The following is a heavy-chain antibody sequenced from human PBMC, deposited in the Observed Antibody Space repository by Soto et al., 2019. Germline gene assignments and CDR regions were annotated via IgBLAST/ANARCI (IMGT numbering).Heavy chain of an antibody. D-gene: IGHD3-10*01. CDR3: ARDRGYDAHDYYYNAMDV. J-gene: IGHJ6*02. CDR1: GFTFRTYT. V-gene: IGHV3-21*01. Sequence: GSLRLSCISSGFTFRTYTINWVRQAPGKGLEWVSGIRGFSPYTFYAESVKGRFTISRDNAKNSVFLQMDSLRAEDTAVYYCARDRGYDAHDYYYNAMDVWGQGTTVTVSS. CDR2: IRGFSPYT.